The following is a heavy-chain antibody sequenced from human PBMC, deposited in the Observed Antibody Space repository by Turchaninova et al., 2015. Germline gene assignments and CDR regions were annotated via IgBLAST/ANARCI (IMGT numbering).Heavy chain of an antibody. V-gene: IGHV1-18*04. J-gene: IGHJ2*01. D-gene: IGHD3-22*01. CDR1: GYTFTNYV. CDR3: ARDRPEYYYDSSGLNWYFDL. Sequence: QVQLVQSGAEVKQPGASVGVSCKASGYTFTNYVISGVRQAPGQGLEWMGWISAYNGNTKYAQKLQGRVTMTTDTSTSTAYMELRSLRADDTAVYYCARDRPEYYYDSSGLNWYFDLWGRGTLVTVSS. CDR2: ISAYNGNT.